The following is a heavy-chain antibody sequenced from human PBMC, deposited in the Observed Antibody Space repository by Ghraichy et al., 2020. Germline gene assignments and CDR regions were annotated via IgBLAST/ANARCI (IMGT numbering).Heavy chain of an antibody. CDR1: GGSISSYY. CDR2: IYTSGST. Sequence: SETLSLTCTVSGGSISSYYWSWIRQPAGKGLEWIGRIYTSGSTNYNPSLKSRVTMSVDTSKNQFSLKLSSVTAADTAVYYCARDRRWLQWRYFDYWGQGTLVTVSS. D-gene: IGHD5-24*01. V-gene: IGHV4-4*07. J-gene: IGHJ4*02. CDR3: ARDRRWLQWRYFDY.